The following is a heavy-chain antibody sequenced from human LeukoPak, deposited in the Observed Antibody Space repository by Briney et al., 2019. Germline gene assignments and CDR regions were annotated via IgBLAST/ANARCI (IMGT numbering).Heavy chain of an antibody. Sequence: PSGTLSLTCAVYGGSFSGYYWSWIRQPPGKGLEWIGEINHSGSTNYNPSLKSRVTISVDTSKNQFSLKLSSVTAADTAVYYCARGGDGSGSYYPRGNYWGQGTLVTVSS. CDR3: ARGGDGSGSYYPRGNY. CDR2: INHSGST. J-gene: IGHJ4*02. D-gene: IGHD3-10*01. CDR1: GGSFSGYY. V-gene: IGHV4-34*01.